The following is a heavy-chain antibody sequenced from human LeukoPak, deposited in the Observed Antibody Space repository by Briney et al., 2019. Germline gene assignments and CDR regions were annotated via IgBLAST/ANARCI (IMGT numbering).Heavy chain of an antibody. CDR1: GYTFTSYG. Sequence: ASVKVSCKASGYTFTSYGISWVRQAPGQGLEWMGWISAYNGNTNYAQKLQGRVTMTTDTSTSTAYMELRSLRSDDTAVYYCARDHILLRFGELLNWFDPWGQGTLVTVSS. J-gene: IGHJ5*02. D-gene: IGHD3-10*01. V-gene: IGHV1-18*01. CDR3: ARDHILLRFGELLNWFDP. CDR2: ISAYNGNT.